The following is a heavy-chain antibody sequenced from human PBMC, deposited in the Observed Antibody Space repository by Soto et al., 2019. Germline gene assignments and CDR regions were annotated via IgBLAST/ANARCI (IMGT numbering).Heavy chain of an antibody. D-gene: IGHD5-12*01. J-gene: IGHJ6*03. Sequence: EVQLGESGGGIVQPGGSLRLSCAASGFTFSSYWMHWVRQVPGKGLVWVSRINGDGSITKYAESVKGRFTVFRENTKKTLYLQMHSLRVEDTALVDCTRDPDLSGWLHYYNYMDVWGKGTTVTVSS. V-gene: IGHV3-74*03. CDR2: INGDGSIT. CDR3: TRDPDLSGWLHYYNYMDV. CDR1: GFTFSSYW.